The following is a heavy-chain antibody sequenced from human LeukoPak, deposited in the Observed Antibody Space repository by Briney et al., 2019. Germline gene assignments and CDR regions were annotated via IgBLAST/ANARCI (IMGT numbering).Heavy chain of an antibody. V-gene: IGHV4-59*01. CDR2: IHYSGST. CDR3: AREAREGHVFDI. Sequence: SETLSLTCIVSGGSISNYYWSWIQQPPGKGLEWIGYIHYSGSTNYNPSLKSRVTISVDTSKNQCSLKLKSVTAADTAVYYCAREAREGHVFDIWGQGTMVTVSS. CDR1: GGSISNYY. J-gene: IGHJ3*02. D-gene: IGHD5-24*01.